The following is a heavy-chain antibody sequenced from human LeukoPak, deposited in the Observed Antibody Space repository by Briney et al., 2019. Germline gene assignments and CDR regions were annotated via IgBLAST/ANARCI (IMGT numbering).Heavy chain of an antibody. CDR1: GASISSYY. D-gene: IGHD5-18*01. Sequence: SETLSLTCNVSGASISSYYWSWIRQPAGRGLEWIGRIYSRGSTDYKPSLKSRVTMSADTSKNQFSLKLSSVTAADTAVYYCARGGYSYGPLRGYYYYYMDVWGKGTTVTVSS. CDR2: IYSRGST. J-gene: IGHJ6*03. V-gene: IGHV4-4*07. CDR3: ARGGYSYGPLRGYYYYYMDV.